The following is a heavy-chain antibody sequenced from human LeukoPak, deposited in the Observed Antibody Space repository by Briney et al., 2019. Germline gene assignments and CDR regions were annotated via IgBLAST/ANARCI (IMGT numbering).Heavy chain of an antibody. D-gene: IGHD3-10*01. J-gene: IGHJ4*02. V-gene: IGHV3-30*02. CDR1: GFTFGSYG. CDR2: IRSDGSNK. Sequence: GSLRLSCAASGFTFGSYGMHWVRQAPGKGLEWVTFIRSDGSNKYYADSVKGRFTISRENSKSTLYLQMNSLRGEDTAVYYCAKVGVSTYFDSWGQGTLVTVSS. CDR3: AKVGVSTYFDS.